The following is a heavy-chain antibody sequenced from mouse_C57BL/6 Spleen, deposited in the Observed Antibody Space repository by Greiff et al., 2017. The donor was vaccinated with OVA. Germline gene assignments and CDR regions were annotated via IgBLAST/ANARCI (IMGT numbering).Heavy chain of an antibody. CDR1: GFTFSSYG. V-gene: IGHV5-6*01. CDR3: ARGTTVVAVYYFDY. CDR2: ISSGGSYT. J-gene: IGHJ2*01. D-gene: IGHD1-1*01. Sequence: EVQLQQSGGDLVKPGGSLKLSCAASGFTFSSYGMSWVRQTPDKRLAWVATISSGGSYTYYPDSVKGRFTISRDNAKNTLYLQMSSLKSEDTAMYYCARGTTVVAVYYFDYWGQGTTLTVSS.